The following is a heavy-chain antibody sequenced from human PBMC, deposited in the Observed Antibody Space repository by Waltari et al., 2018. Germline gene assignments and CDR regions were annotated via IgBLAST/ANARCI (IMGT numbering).Heavy chain of an antibody. J-gene: IGHJ4*02. Sequence: QVVLLESGPGLVKPSETLSLTCTVSGDSFSSYYWGLVRQPAGKTLEWIGRIYSGGTTHYNPSLKSRVTLSVDMSQNQVSLRLTSVTAADTAMYYCVRDGGRLYGPENFHGIDSWGQGTLVTVSS. D-gene: IGHD3-10*01. CDR3: VRDGGRLYGPENFHGIDS. CDR2: IYSGGTT. CDR1: GDSFSSYY. V-gene: IGHV4-4*07.